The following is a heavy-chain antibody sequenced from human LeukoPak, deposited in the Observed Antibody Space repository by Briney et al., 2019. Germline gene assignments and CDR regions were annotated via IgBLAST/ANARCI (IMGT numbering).Heavy chain of an antibody. CDR2: ISSSGSTT. Sequence: KSGGSLRLSCAASELTFSDYYMSWIRQAPGKGLEWIAYISSSGSTTYYADSVKGRFTVSRDNAEMSLYLQMNSLRAEDTAVYYCARRIRAVNQVAQHGDYFWFDPWGQGTLVTVSS. J-gene: IGHJ5*02. V-gene: IGHV3-11*01. CDR3: ARRIRAVNQVAQHGDYFWFDP. CDR1: ELTFSDYY. D-gene: IGHD4-17*01.